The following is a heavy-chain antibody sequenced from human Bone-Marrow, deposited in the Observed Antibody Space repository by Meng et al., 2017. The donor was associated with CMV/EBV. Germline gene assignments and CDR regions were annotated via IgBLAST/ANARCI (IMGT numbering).Heavy chain of an antibody. V-gene: IGHV3-30*04. CDR2: ISYDGNNK. J-gene: IGHJ3*02. D-gene: IGHD6-6*01. Sequence: GGSPRLSCAASGFTFSSYAIHWVRQAPGKGLEWVAVISYDGNNKYFADSVKGRFTISRDNSKNTLYLQMNSLRADDTAVYYCARGAVGLGIAARKTHDAFDIWGQGTMVTVSS. CDR3: ARGAVGLGIAARKTHDAFDI. CDR1: GFTFSSYA.